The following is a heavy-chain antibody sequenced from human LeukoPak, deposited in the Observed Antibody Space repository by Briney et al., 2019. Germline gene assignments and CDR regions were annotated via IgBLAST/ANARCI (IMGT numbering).Heavy chain of an antibody. CDR3: ARPKTVSTAMEDDY. Sequence: GGSLRLSCAASGFTVSSNYMSWVRQAPGKGLEWVSVIYSGGSTYYADSVKGRFTISRDNSKNTLYLQMNSLRAEDTAVYYCARPKTVSTAMEDDYWGQGTLVTVPS. D-gene: IGHD5-18*01. CDR1: GFTVSSNY. J-gene: IGHJ4*02. V-gene: IGHV3-66*04. CDR2: IYSGGST.